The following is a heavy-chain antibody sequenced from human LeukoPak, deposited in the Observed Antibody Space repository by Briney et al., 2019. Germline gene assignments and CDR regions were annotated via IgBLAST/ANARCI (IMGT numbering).Heavy chain of an antibody. J-gene: IGHJ6*02. Sequence: PGRSLRLSCAASGFTFSSYDVHWVRQAPGKGLEWVADISYDGSEQYYADSVKGRFTISRDNSRNTLYLQMHGLRAEDTAVYYCARDLVAASESYRSYGMDVWGQGTTVTVSS. CDR3: ARDLVAASESYRSYGMDV. CDR1: GFTFSSYD. V-gene: IGHV3-30*04. CDR2: ISYDGSEQ. D-gene: IGHD3-10*01.